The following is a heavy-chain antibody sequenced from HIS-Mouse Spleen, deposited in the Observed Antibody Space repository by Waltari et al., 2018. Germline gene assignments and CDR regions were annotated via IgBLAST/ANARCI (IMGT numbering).Heavy chain of an antibody. CDR1: GFTVRGAY. V-gene: IGHV3-53*01. CDR3: ARGGLAAAGWYFDL. CDR2: IYSGGRT. J-gene: IGHJ2*01. Sequence: EVQLVESGGGLIQPGGSLRLSCADSGFTVRGAYMSWVPQGPGKGLEWVSVIYSGGRTYYADSVKGRFTISRDNSKNTLYLQMNSLRAEDTAVYYCARGGLAAAGWYFDLWGRGTLVTVSS. D-gene: IGHD6-13*01.